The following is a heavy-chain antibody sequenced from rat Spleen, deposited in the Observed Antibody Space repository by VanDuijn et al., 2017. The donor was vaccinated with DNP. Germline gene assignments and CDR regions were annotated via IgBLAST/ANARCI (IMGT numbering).Heavy chain of an antibody. D-gene: IGHD1-6*01. CDR3: AREGYTSDYYYAFDY. CDR2: ITSSGGTT. Sequence: EVQLVESGGDLVQPGRSLKLSCVASGFTFNKYWMTWIRQVPGKGLEWVASITSSGGTTYYPDSVKGRFTISRDNVKNTLYLQMNSLRSEDTATYYCAREGYTSDYYYAFDYWGQGVMVTVSS. CDR1: GFTFNKYW. V-gene: IGHV5-31*01. J-gene: IGHJ2*01.